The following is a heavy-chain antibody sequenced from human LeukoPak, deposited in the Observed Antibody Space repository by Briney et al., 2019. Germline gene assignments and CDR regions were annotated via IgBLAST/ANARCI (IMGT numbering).Heavy chain of an antibody. V-gene: IGHV4-34*01. J-gene: IGHJ6*03. CDR1: GGSFSGYY. D-gene: IGHD2-15*01. CDR2: INHSGST. CDR3: ARAGMKHCSGGSCYSYYYYYMDV. Sequence: RTSETLSLTCAVYGGSFSGYYWSWIRQPPGKGLEWIGEINHSGSTNYNPSLKSRVTISVDTSKNQFSLKLSSVTAADTAVYYCARAGMKHCSGGSCYSYYYYYMDVWGKGTTVTISS.